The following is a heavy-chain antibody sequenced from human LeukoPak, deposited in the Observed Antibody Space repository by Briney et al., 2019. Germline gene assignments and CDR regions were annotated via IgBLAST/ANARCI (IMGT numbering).Heavy chain of an antibody. D-gene: IGHD2-21*02. CDR1: GFTFSEYW. CDR2: IKEDGTTK. Sequence: GGSLRLSCAASGFTFSEYWMTWVRQATGKGVEWVANIKEDGTTKHYVDSVKGRFTISRDNAKTSLYLQMNSLRAEDTALYYCARGPSSVVTTRWGQGTLVAVSS. CDR3: ARGPSSVVTTR. V-gene: IGHV3-7*01. J-gene: IGHJ4*02.